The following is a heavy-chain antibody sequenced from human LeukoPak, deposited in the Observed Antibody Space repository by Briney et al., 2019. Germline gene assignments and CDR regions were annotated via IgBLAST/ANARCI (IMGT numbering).Heavy chain of an antibody. Sequence: ASVKVSCKASGYTFTSYGISWVRQAPGQGLEWMGWISAYNGNTNYAQKLQGRVTVTTDTSTSTAYMELRSLRSDDTAVYYCARGPNYDILTGYSNYFDYWGQGTLVTVSS. D-gene: IGHD3-9*01. CDR3: ARGPNYDILTGYSNYFDY. J-gene: IGHJ4*02. CDR2: ISAYNGNT. CDR1: GYTFTSYG. V-gene: IGHV1-18*01.